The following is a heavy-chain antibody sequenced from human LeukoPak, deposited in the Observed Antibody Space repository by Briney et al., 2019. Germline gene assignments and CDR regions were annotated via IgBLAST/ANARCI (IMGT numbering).Heavy chain of an antibody. J-gene: IGHJ4*02. V-gene: IGHV3-15*01. Sequence: GGSLRLSCAASGFTFSNAWMSWVRQAPGKGLEWVGRIKSKTDGGTTDYAAPVKGRFTISRDDSKNTLYLQMNSLRAEDTAVYYYARAHDYGDYWGQGTLVTVSS. CDR3: ARAHDYGDY. CDR2: IKSKTDGGTT. CDR1: GFTFSNAW.